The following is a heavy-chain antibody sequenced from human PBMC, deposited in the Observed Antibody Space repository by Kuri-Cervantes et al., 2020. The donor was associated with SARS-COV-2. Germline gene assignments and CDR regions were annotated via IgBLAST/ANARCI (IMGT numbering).Heavy chain of an antibody. CDR1: GGSFSGYY. V-gene: IGHV4-34*01. CDR2: INHSGST. J-gene: IGHJ4*02. Sequence: SQTLSLTCAVYGGSFSGYYWSWIRQPPGKGLEWIGEINHSGSTNYNPSLKSRVTISVDTSKNQFSLKLSSVTAADTAVYYCARAYDYAPTNFDYWGQGTLVTVSS. CDR3: ARAYDYAPTNFDY. D-gene: IGHD3-16*01.